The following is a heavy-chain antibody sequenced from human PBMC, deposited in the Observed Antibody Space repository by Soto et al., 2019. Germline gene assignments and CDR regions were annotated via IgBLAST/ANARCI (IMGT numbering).Heavy chain of an antibody. V-gene: IGHV4-34*01. CDR2: INHSGST. Sequence: ETLSLTCAVYGGSFSGYYWSWIRQPPGKGLEWIGEINHSGSTNYNPSLKSRVTISVDTSKNQFSLKLSSVTAADTAVYYCARGLPSHWNSDYYGMDVWGQGTTVTVSS. J-gene: IGHJ6*02. CDR1: GGSFSGYY. CDR3: ARGLPSHWNSDYYGMDV. D-gene: IGHD1-7*01.